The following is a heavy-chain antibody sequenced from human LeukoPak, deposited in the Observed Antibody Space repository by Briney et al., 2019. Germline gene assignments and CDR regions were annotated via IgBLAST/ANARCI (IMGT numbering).Heavy chain of an antibody. J-gene: IGHJ5*02. CDR1: GFTFSSYA. D-gene: IGHD2-2*01. Sequence: GGSLRLSCAASGFTFSSYAMHWVRQAPGEGLWWVAVISYDGSNKYYADSVKGRFTISRDNSKNTLYLQMNSLRAEDTAVYYCARDRYCSSTSCYNWFDPWGQGTLVTVSS. CDR3: ARDRYCSSTSCYNWFDP. CDR2: ISYDGSNK. V-gene: IGHV3-30-3*01.